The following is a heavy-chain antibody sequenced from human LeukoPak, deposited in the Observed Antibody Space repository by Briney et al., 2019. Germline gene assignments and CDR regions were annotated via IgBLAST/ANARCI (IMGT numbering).Heavy chain of an antibody. J-gene: IGHJ4*02. CDR1: GFIVSHNY. D-gene: IGHD6-13*01. CDR2: IYIDGTT. Sequence: GGSLRLSCAASGFIVSHNYMTWVRQAPGKGLEWISVIYIDGTTYYADSVKGRFTISRDQANNTLYLQMNTLRDEDTAVYYCARGPRYSFYWXQGTLVSVSS. V-gene: IGHV3-53*01. CDR3: ARGPRYSFY.